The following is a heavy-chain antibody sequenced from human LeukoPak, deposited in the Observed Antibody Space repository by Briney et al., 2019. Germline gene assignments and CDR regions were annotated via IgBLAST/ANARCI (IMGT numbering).Heavy chain of an antibody. V-gene: IGHV3-74*01. D-gene: IGHD2-21*02. CDR3: ARRSFCGGDCYPYFDF. CDR2: INTDGSTT. Sequence: GGSLRLSCAASGFTFSIYWVHWVRQAPGKGLVWVSRINTDGSTTTYADSVKGRFTISRDNAKNTMYLQMKNLRAEDTAVYYCARRSFCGGDCYPYFDFWGQGTLVTVSS. J-gene: IGHJ4*02. CDR1: GFTFSIYW.